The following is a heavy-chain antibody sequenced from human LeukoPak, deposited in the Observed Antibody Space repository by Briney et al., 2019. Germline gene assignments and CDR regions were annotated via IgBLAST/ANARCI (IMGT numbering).Heavy chain of an antibody. CDR3: ATRETAMPKPYYYYMDV. CDR2: IKQDGSEK. CDR1: GFTFSSYW. V-gene: IGHV3-7*03. Sequence: GGSLRLSCAASGFTFSSYWMSWVRQAPGKGLEWVANIKQDGSEKYYVDSVKGRFTISRDNAKNSLYLQMNSLRSEDTAVYYCATRETAMPKPYYYYMDVWGKGTTVTISS. J-gene: IGHJ6*03. D-gene: IGHD5-18*01.